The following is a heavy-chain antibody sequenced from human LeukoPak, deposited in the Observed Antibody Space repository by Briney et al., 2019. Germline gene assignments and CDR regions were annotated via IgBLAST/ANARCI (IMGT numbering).Heavy chain of an antibody. V-gene: IGHV3-20*04. CDR1: GFAFDEHG. CDR2: INWSGGST. D-gene: IGHD2-2*01. J-gene: IGHJ4*02. CDR3: ARAPITSPFYFDS. Sequence: RPGGSLRLSCTASGFAFDEHGMSWVRQVPGKGREWVSGINWSGGSTGYADPLRGRFTISRDNAKNSLYLQMDSLRAEDTALYYCARAPITSPFYFDSWGQGTLVTVSS.